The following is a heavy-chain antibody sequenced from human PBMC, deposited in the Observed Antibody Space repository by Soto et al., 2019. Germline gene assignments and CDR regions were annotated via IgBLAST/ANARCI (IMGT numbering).Heavy chain of an antibody. CDR3: ARGPDDSDVPRWDY. V-gene: IGHV1-46*02. Sequence: QVQLMQSGAEVRKPGASVRLSCETSGYNFNQYYIHWVRQAPGQGLEWMGIINLRGGTTEYAHKFRGRVTVTGDTATSTAYMELRSLRSEDTAIYFCARGPDDSDVPRWDYWVQGTLVTVSS. J-gene: IGHJ4*02. D-gene: IGHD4-17*01. CDR2: INLRGGTT. CDR1: GYNFNQYY.